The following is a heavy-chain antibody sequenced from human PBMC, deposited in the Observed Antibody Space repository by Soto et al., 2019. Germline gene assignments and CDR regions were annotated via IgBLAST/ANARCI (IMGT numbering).Heavy chain of an antibody. V-gene: IGHV3-30-3*01. D-gene: IGHD6-19*01. J-gene: IGHJ4*02. Sequence: QVQLVESGGGVVQPGRSLRLSCAASGFTFSSYAMHWVRQAPGKGLEWVAVISYDGSNKYYADSVKGRFTISRDNSKNTLYLQMNSLRAEDTAVYYCARVDRLLAGYSSGWYYFDYWGQGTLVTVSS. CDR2: ISYDGSNK. CDR1: GFTFSSYA. CDR3: ARVDRLLAGYSSGWYYFDY.